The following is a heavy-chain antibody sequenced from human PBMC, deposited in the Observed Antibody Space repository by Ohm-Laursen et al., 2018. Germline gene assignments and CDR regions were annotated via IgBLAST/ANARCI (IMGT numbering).Heavy chain of an antibody. CDR1: GFTFSSYW. J-gene: IGHJ4*02. CDR3: AAGSGWLIDY. CDR2: IKEDGSDK. V-gene: IGHV3-7*01. D-gene: IGHD6-19*01. Sequence: SLRLSCTASGFTFSSYWMSWVRQAPGKGLEWVANIKEDGSDKYYVDSVKGRFTISRDNAKNSLYLQMNSLRAEDTAVYYCAAGSGWLIDYWGQGTLVTVSS.